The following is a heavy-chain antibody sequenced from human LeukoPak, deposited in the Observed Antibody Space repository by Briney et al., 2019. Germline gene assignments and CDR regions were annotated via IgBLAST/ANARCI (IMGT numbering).Heavy chain of an antibody. CDR3: ARGSFSADAPLVLDYFHH. CDR2: INPNSGGT. J-gene: IGHJ1*01. Sequence: ASVKVSCKAAGYTFTGYYIHWVRQAPGQGLEWMGWINPNSGGTNYAQKFQGRVTMTRDTSISTAYMELSRLKSDDTAVYYCARGSFSADAPLVLDYFHHWGQGTLVTVSS. V-gene: IGHV1-2*02. D-gene: IGHD5-18*01. CDR1: GYTFTGYY.